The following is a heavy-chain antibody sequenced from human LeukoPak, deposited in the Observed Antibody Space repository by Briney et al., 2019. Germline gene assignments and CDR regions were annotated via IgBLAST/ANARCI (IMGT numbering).Heavy chain of an antibody. V-gene: IGHV1-2*02. Sequence: GASVKVSCKASGYIFTGYYMHWMRQAPGQGLEWMGWINPNSGGTNYAQKFQGRVTMTRDTFISTVYMELSRLRSDDTAVYYCARELWFGEFYFDYWGQGTLVTVSS. CDR1: GYIFTGYY. CDR3: ARELWFGEFYFDY. D-gene: IGHD3-10*01. CDR2: INPNSGGT. J-gene: IGHJ4*02.